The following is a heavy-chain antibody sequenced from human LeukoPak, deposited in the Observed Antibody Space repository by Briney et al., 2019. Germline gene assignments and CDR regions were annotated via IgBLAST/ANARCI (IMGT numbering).Heavy chain of an antibody. CDR3: ARFRGIAAPGMEFDY. V-gene: IGHV4-34*01. CDR1: GFTFSSYA. D-gene: IGHD6-13*01. J-gene: IGHJ4*02. CDR2: INHIGST. Sequence: GSLRLSCAASGFTFSSYAMSWVRQPPGKGLEWIGEINHIGSTKYNPSLKSRVTMSVDTSKNQLSLNLSSVTAADTAVYYCARFRGIAAPGMEFDYWGQGTLVTVSS.